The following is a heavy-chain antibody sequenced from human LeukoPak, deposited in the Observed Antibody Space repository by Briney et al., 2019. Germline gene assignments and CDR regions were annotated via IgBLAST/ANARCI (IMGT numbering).Heavy chain of an antibody. CDR3: AKQSYARSLGE. D-gene: IGHD2-8*01. Sequence: GGSLGLSCATSGFPFSDFSMSWVRQAPGKGLEWISTTNSGGSSSDYAESVKGRFTISRDNYKNTLYLQMSSLRVEDTAMYYCAKQSYARSLGEGGPGTLVTVSS. CDR1: GFPFSDFS. CDR2: TNSGGSSS. V-gene: IGHV3-23*01. J-gene: IGHJ4*02.